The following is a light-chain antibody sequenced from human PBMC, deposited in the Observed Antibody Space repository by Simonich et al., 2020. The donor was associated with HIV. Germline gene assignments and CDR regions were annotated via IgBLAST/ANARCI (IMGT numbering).Light chain of an antibody. CDR2: WAS. CDR3: QQYYSTPDT. J-gene: IGKJ3*01. V-gene: IGKV4-1*01. CDR1: QSVLYSSNNKNY. Sequence: DIVMTQSPDSLAVSLGESATINCKSSQSVLYSSNNKNYLAWYQQKPGQPPKLLIYWASTRESGVPDRFSGSGSGTDFTLTISSLQAEDVAVYYCQQYYSTPDTFGPGTKVDIK.